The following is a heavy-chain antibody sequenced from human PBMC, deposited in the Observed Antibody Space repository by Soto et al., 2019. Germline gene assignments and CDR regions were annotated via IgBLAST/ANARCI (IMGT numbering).Heavy chain of an antibody. V-gene: IGHV3-30*18. D-gene: IGHD5-18*01. CDR2: ISYDGSIK. CDR1: GFTFRSHG. Sequence: ASVGGVVQPGRSLRLSCAASGFTFRSHGIHWFRQAPGRGLAWVALISYDGSIKYYADSVRGRFTISRDNSKNTLFLQINSLRAEDTAVYYCANSEYSRYKNIDVWGQGTTVTVSS. J-gene: IGHJ6*02. CDR3: ANSEYSRYKNIDV.